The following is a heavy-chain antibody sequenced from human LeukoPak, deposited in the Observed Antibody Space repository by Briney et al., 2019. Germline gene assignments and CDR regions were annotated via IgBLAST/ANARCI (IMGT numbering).Heavy chain of an antibody. CDR2: INSEGVNT. V-gene: IGHV3-74*01. CDR1: GYTFSNDW. Sequence: GGSLRLSCAASGYTFSNDWIHWVRRAPGRGLLWVSRINSEGVNTNYADSLNGRVTISRDNAKNTLNLKMNSLRAEDTAVYYCARDLGQYYDTSDNWFDPWGQGNLVTVSS. CDR3: ARDLGQYYDTSDNWFDP. D-gene: IGHD3-22*01. J-gene: IGHJ5*02.